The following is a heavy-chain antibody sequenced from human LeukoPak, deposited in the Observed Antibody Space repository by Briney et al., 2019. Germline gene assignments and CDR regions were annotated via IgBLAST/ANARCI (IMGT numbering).Heavy chain of an antibody. Sequence: GGSLRLSCEASGFTFSSYAMSWVRQAPGKGLEWVSAISGSGGSTYYADSVKGRFTISRDNSKNTLYLQMNSLRAEDTAVYYCAKEGYDSSGTWYYFDYWGQGTLVTVSS. CDR2: ISGSGGST. CDR3: AKEGYDSSGTWYYFDY. V-gene: IGHV3-23*01. CDR1: GFTFSSYA. J-gene: IGHJ4*02. D-gene: IGHD3-22*01.